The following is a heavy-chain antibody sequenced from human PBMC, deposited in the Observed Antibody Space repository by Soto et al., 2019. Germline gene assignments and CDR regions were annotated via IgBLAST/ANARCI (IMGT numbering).Heavy chain of an antibody. J-gene: IGHJ5*02. Sequence: SETLSLTCTVSGGSISSYYWSWIRQPPGKGLEWIGYIYYSGRTNYNPSLKSRVTISVDTSKNQFSLKLSSVTAAETAVYYCARVGGVLTMVRGVAEGWFDPWGQGTLVTVSS. CDR2: IYYSGRT. CDR3: ARVGGVLTMVRGVAEGWFDP. V-gene: IGHV4-59*01. D-gene: IGHD3-10*01. CDR1: GGSISSYY.